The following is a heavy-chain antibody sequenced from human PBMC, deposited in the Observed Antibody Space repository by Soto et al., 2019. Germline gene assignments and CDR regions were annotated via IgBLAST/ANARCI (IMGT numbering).Heavy chain of an antibody. CDR2: IYYSGST. J-gene: IGHJ4*02. CDR3: VILNGSGSYYVGY. D-gene: IGHD3-10*01. CDR1: GSSISSGGYY. V-gene: IGHV4-31*03. Sequence: QVQLQASGPGLVTPSQTLSLTSTFSGSSISSGGYYWSWIRQHPAKGLEWIGDIYYSGSTSYNPALKSRVSISVDTSKNQFSLKLSSVTAADTAVYFCVILNGSGSYYVGYCGQGTLGTVSS.